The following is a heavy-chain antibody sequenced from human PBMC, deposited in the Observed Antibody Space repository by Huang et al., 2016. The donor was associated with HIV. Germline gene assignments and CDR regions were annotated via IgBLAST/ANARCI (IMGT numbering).Heavy chain of an antibody. D-gene: IGHD5-12*01. V-gene: IGHV3-30-3*01. Sequence: QGQLVESGGGGVRPGRSLRLSCAASGFSFSNYAMDWVRQAPGKRLEWVTFISNDGSTTYYANSVKGRFTISRDNFKNTLYLQMNRLRGDDTAVYYCTREYTVAGAFDIWGQGTMVTVSS. J-gene: IGHJ3*02. CDR3: TREYTVAGAFDI. CDR1: GFSFSNYA. CDR2: ISNDGSTT.